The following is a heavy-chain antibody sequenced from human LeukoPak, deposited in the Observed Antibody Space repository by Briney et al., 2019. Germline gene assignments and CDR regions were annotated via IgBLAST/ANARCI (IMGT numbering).Heavy chain of an antibody. CDR3: ARVTGDGYNPFDY. V-gene: IGHV3-11*05. Sequence: GGSLRLSCAASGFTFSGYYMSWIRQAPGKGLEWVSYISSSSSSYTNYADSVKGRFTISRDNAKNSLYLQMNSLRAEDTAVYYCARVTGDGYNPFDYWGQGTLVTVSS. CDR1: GFTFSGYY. D-gene: IGHD5-24*01. J-gene: IGHJ4*02. CDR2: ISSSSSSYT.